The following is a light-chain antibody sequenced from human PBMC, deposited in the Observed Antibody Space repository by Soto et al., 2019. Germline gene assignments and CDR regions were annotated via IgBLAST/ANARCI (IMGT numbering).Light chain of an antibody. Sequence: DIQMTQSPSSLSASVGDRVTITCRASQSINSYLNWYQQKPGKAPKLLIYAASSLQSGVPSSISGSGSGTDFTLTISSLQPEDFATYYCQQSYSTPYTFGQGTKVDIK. J-gene: IGKJ2*01. CDR1: QSINSY. CDR2: AAS. CDR3: QQSYSTPYT. V-gene: IGKV1-39*01.